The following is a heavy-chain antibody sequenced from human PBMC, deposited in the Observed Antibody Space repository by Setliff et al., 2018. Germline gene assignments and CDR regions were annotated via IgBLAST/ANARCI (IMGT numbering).Heavy chain of an antibody. J-gene: IGHJ5*02. D-gene: IGHD6-13*01. CDR1: GFTFSDYY. Sequence: GSLRLSCAASGFTFSDYYMSWIRQPAGKGLEWIGHVHPDGSTNYNPSLYSRLIISVDTSKNQFSLKLTSVTAADTAVYYCVRALLRSGEGRFDPWGQGTLVTVSS. CDR2: VHPDGST. V-gene: IGHV4-4*07. CDR3: VRALLRSGEGRFDP.